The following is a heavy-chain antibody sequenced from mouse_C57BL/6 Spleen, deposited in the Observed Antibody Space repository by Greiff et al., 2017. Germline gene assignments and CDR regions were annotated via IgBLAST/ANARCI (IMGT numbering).Heavy chain of an antibody. J-gene: IGHJ4*01. Sequence: QVQLQQPGAELVRPGSSVKLSCKASGYTFTSYWMHWVKQRPIQGLEWIGNIYPSDSETHYNQKFKDKATLTVDKSSSTAYMQLSSLTSEDSAVYYCARGGYCNYVDARDYWGQGTSVTVSS. CDR2: IYPSDSET. CDR3: ARGGYCNYVDARDY. CDR1: GYTFTSYW. V-gene: IGHV1-52*01. D-gene: IGHD2-10*02.